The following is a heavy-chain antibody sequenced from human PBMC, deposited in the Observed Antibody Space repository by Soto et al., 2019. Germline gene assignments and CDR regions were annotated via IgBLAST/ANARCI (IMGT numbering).Heavy chain of an antibody. J-gene: IGHJ4*02. Sequence: GGSLRLSCAASGFTFSSYSMNWVRQAPGKGLEWVSYISSSSSTIYYADSVKGRFTISRDNAKNSLYLQMNSLRAEDTAVYYCARDEVYSGYDVDYWGQGTLVTVSS. V-gene: IGHV3-48*01. D-gene: IGHD5-12*01. CDR1: GFTFSSYS. CDR2: ISSSSSTI. CDR3: ARDEVYSGYDVDY.